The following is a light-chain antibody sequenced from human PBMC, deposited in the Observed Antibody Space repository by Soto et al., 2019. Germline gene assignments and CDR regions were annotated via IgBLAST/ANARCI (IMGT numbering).Light chain of an antibody. CDR3: QQLNSYPRT. CDR2: AAS. J-gene: IGKJ3*01. V-gene: IGKV1-9*01. CDR1: QDISTY. Sequence: IQLTQSPSSLSTSAGDTVTITCRASQDISTYLAWYQQKPGKAPKLLIHAASTLQSGVPSRFSGSGSGTDFTLTISCLQPEDFATYYCQQLNSYPRTFGPGTKVDIK.